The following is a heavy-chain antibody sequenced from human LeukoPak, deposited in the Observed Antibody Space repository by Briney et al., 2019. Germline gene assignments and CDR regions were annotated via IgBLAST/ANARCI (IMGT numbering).Heavy chain of an antibody. D-gene: IGHD5-18*01. CDR1: GGTFISYA. Sequence: GASVKVSCKASGGTFISYAISWVRQAPGQGFEWMGGIIPIFGTANYAQKFQGRVTITADESTSTAYMELSSLRSEDTAVYYCARAHVDTAMVTHFDYWGQGTLVTVSS. V-gene: IGHV1-69*13. J-gene: IGHJ4*02. CDR3: ARAHVDTAMVTHFDY. CDR2: IIPIFGTA.